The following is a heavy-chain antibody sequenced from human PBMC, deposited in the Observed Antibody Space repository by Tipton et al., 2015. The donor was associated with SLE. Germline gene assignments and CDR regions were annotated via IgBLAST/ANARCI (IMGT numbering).Heavy chain of an antibody. Sequence: TLSLTCTVSGGSISSGDYFWSWIRQPPGKGLEWIGYIYDSGSTYYNPSLKSRVTISVDTSKNQFSLKLSSVTAADTAVYYCARDMIIVVGAFDIWGQGTMVTVSS. D-gene: IGHD3-22*01. CDR2: IYDSGST. J-gene: IGHJ3*02. V-gene: IGHV4-30-4*01. CDR3: ARDMIIVVGAFDI. CDR1: GGSISSGDYF.